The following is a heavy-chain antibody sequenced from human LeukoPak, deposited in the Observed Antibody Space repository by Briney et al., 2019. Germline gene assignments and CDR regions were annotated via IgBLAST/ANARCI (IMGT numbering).Heavy chain of an antibody. Sequence: ASVKVSCKASGYTFIGYYMHWVRQAPGQGLEWMGWINPNSGGTNYAQKFQGRVTMTRDTSISTAYMELSSLRSDDTAVYYCAKEGQWLALSYYYGVDVWGRGTTVTVSS. CDR3: AKEGQWLALSYYYGVDV. D-gene: IGHD6-19*01. V-gene: IGHV1-2*02. J-gene: IGHJ6*02. CDR1: GYTFIGYY. CDR2: INPNSGGT.